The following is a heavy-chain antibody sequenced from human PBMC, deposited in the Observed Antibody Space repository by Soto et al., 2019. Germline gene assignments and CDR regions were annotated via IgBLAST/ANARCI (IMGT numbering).Heavy chain of an antibody. Sequence: QVRLVESGGGVVQPGRSLRLSCTASGFSFSSYAMYWFRQPPGKGLEWVAVISKDGMNKNYADSVKGRVTVSRDNANYLLDLQLNSLRGEDTAMYYCARDMYSSDYFVKWFEPWGQGTLVTVSS. CDR2: ISKDGMNK. CDR3: ARDMYSSDYFVKWFEP. V-gene: IGHV3-30*04. CDR1: GFSFSSYA. J-gene: IGHJ5*02. D-gene: IGHD6-19*01.